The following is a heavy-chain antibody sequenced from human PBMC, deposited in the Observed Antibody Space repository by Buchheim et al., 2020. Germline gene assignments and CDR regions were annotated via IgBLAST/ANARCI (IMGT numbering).Heavy chain of an antibody. CDR3: ARVYSEDYDFWSGDLIGGYLDS. Sequence: EVHLLESGGGLAQPGGSLRLSCSPSGFLFSTYAMSWVRQAPGKGLEWVSVISGRGSRTHYADSVKGRFTLSRDNSDNTLHLQMDNLRAEDTALYYCARVYSEDYDFWSGDLIGGYLDSWGQGTL. V-gene: IGHV3-23*01. J-gene: IGHJ4*02. CDR1: GFLFSTYA. D-gene: IGHD3-3*01. CDR2: ISGRGSRT.